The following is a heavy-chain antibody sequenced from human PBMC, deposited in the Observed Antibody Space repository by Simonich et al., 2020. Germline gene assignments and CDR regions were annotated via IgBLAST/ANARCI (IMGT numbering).Heavy chain of an antibody. J-gene: IGHJ1*01. D-gene: IGHD6-13*01. CDR3: ARGLRVAAAGTAFQH. CDR1: GGSFSGYY. CDR2: INHSGST. Sequence: QVQLQQWGAGLLKPSETLSLTCAVYGGSFSGYYWSWIHPPPGKGLEWIGEINHSGSTNYNPALKSRVTISVDTSKNQFSLKLSSVTAADTAVYYCARGLRVAAAGTAFQHWGQGTLVTVSS. V-gene: IGHV4-34*01.